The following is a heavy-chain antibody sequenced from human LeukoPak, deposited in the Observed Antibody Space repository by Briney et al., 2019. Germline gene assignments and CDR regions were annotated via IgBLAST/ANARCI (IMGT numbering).Heavy chain of an antibody. J-gene: IGHJ4*02. Sequence: GGSLRLSCAASGFTFSSYSMNWVRQAPGKGLEWVSSISSSSSYIYYADSVKGRFTISRDNAKNSLYLQMNSLRAEDTAVYYCANLYHSSGYYGFWGQGTLVTVSS. D-gene: IGHD3-22*01. CDR3: ANLYHSSGYYGF. CDR2: ISSSSSYI. V-gene: IGHV3-21*01. CDR1: GFTFSSYS.